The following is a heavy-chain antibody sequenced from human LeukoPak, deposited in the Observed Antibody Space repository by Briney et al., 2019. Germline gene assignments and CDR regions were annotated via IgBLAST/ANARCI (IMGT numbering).Heavy chain of an antibody. Sequence: EASVKVSCKASGYTFTDYYMHWVRQAPGQGLEWMGGIIPIFGTANYAQKFQGRVTITADESTSTAYMELSSLRSEDTAVYYCATRLYSGYDYSYYFDYWGQGTLVTVSS. V-gene: IGHV1-69*13. J-gene: IGHJ4*02. D-gene: IGHD5-12*01. CDR3: ATRLYSGYDYSYYFDY. CDR2: IIPIFGTA. CDR1: GYTFTDYY.